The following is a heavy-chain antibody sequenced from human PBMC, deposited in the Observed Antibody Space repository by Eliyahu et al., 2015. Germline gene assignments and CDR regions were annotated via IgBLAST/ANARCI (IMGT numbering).Heavy chain of an antibody. J-gene: IGHJ4*02. CDR1: GFTFSDYA. D-gene: IGHD3-16*01. V-gene: IGHV3-23*01. CDR2: INAMGGGT. Sequence: EVQLLDSGGDLVRPGGSLRLSCEGSGFTFSDYAMTWVRQAPGKGLEWLSTINAMGGGTYYADSVKGRFTISRDNSKKILYLQMNSLRAEDTAVYYCAKPLGYFDSWGLGTLVTVSS. CDR3: AKPLGYFDS.